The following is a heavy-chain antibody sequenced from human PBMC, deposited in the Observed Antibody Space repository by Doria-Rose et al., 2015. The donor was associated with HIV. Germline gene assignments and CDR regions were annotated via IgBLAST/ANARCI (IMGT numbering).Heavy chain of an antibody. CDR3: ARIKSSRWYHKYYFDF. V-gene: IGHV2-26*01. CDR1: GASLSSPGMG. Sequence: QVTLKESGPVLVKPTETLTLTCTVSGASLSSPGMGVSWIRQPPGKALEWLANIFSDDERSHKTSLKSRLTISRGTSKSQVVLTMTDMDPVDTATYYCARIKSSRWYHKYYFDFWGQGTLVIVSA. CDR2: IFSDDER. D-gene: IGHD6-13*01. J-gene: IGHJ4*02.